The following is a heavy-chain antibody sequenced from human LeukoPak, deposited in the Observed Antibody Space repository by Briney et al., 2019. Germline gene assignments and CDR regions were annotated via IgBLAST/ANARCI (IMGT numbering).Heavy chain of an antibody. J-gene: IGHJ4*02. CDR1: GGTFSSYT. Sequence: ASVKVSCKASGGTFSSYTINWVRQAPGQGLEWMGGIIPVFGTANYVQKLQGRVTMTTDTSTSTAYMELRSLRSDDTAVYYCARARLADNDYWGQGTLVTVSS. V-gene: IGHV1-69*05. CDR2: IIPVFGTA. D-gene: IGHD6-19*01. CDR3: ARARLADNDY.